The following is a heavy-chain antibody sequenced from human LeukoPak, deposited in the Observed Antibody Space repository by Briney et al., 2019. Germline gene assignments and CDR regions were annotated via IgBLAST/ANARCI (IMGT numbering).Heavy chain of an antibody. D-gene: IGHD1/OR15-1a*01. CDR3: ARNNAPYGLDV. CDR2: IYYSGST. V-gene: IGHV4-59*01. J-gene: IGHJ6*02. Sequence: SETLSLTCTVSGGSIGSYYWTWIRQPPGKGLECIGYIYYSGSTNYNPSLKSRVTISIDTSKNQFSPKLSSVTAADTAVYYCARNNAPYGLDVWGQGTTVTASS. CDR1: GGSIGSYY.